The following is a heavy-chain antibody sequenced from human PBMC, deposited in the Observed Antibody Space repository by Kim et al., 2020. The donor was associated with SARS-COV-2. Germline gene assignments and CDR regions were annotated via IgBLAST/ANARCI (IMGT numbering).Heavy chain of an antibody. D-gene: IGHD6-19*01. Sequence: YSPSLKSRVTISVDTSKNQFSLKLSSVTAADTAVYYCARSSSGWYNAFDIWGQGTMVTVSS. V-gene: IGHV4-59*01. CDR3: ARSSSGWYNAFDI. J-gene: IGHJ3*02.